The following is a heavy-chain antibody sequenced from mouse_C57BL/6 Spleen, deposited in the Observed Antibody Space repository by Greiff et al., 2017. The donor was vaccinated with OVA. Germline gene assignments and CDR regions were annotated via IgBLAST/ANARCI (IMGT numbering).Heavy chain of an antibody. Sequence: QVQLQQPGAELVRPGSSVKLSCKASGYTFTSYWMDWVKQRPGQGLEWIGNIYPSDSETHYNQKFKDKATLTVDKSSSTAYMQLSSLTSEDSAVYYCVHYGSSYKYFDVWGTGTTVTVSS. CDR1: GYTFTSYW. CDR3: VHYGSSYKYFDV. J-gene: IGHJ1*03. V-gene: IGHV1-61*01. D-gene: IGHD1-1*01. CDR2: IYPSDSET.